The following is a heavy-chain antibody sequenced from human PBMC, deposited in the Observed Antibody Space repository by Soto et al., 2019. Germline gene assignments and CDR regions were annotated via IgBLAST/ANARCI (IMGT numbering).Heavy chain of an antibody. CDR1: GFTLSSYA. CDR3: AKGHGDYVWHYFDY. D-gene: IGHD4-17*01. V-gene: IGHV3-23*01. Sequence: EVQLLESGGGLVQPGGSLRLSCAASGFTLSSYAMSWVRQAPGKGLEWVSSISGSAGSTYYADSVKGRFTISRDNSKNTLYVPMNSLRAEDTAVYYCAKGHGDYVWHYFDYWGQGTLVTVSS. J-gene: IGHJ4*02. CDR2: ISGSAGST.